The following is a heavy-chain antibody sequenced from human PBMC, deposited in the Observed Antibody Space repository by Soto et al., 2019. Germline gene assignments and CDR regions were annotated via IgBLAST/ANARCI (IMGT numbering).Heavy chain of an antibody. D-gene: IGHD5-18*01. CDR2: IHAGNGNT. Sequence: ASVKVSCKASGYTFTTYSMHWVRQAPGQRLEWMGWIHAGNGNTEHSQKFQGRVTITRDTSASTAYLELGSLKASDTAMYYCARHGYSYEHGMDVWGQGTTVTVSS. V-gene: IGHV1-3*01. CDR3: ARHGYSYEHGMDV. CDR1: GYTFTTYS. J-gene: IGHJ6*02.